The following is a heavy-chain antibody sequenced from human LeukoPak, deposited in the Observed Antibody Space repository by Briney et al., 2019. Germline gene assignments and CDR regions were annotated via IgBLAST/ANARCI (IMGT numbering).Heavy chain of an antibody. V-gene: IGHV4-59*12. CDR3: AKNGQSGFSFDP. CDR1: GGSISNYY. Sequence: SETLSLTCTVSGGSISNYYWSWIRQPPGKGLEWIGYIYYSGSTNYTPSLKSRVTVSVDTSKNQFSLKWSSVTAADTAVYYCAKNGQSGFSFDPWGQGTLVTVSS. CDR2: IYYSGST. D-gene: IGHD1-26*01. J-gene: IGHJ5*02.